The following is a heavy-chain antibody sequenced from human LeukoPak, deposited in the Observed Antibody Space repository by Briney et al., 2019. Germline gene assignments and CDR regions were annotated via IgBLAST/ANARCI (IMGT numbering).Heavy chain of an antibody. V-gene: IGHV1-8*02. CDR3: ARDGLAGYFDWLLSAFDYYYYMDV. CDR2: MNPNSGNT. Sequence: ASVKVSCKASGCTFTSYDVNWVRQATGQGLEWMGWMNPNSGNTGYAQKFQGRVTMTRNTSISTAYMELRSLRSDDTAVYYCARDGLAGYFDWLLSAFDYYYYMDVWGKGTTVTVSS. J-gene: IGHJ6*03. CDR1: GCTFTSYD. D-gene: IGHD3-9*01.